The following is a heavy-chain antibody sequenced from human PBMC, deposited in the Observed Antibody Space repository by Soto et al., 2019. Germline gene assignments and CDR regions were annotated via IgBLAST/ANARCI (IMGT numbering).Heavy chain of an antibody. D-gene: IGHD6-19*01. CDR1: GFSLSTSEVG. V-gene: IGHV2-5*02. Sequence: QITLKESGPTLVKPTPTLTLTCSFSGFSLSTSEVGVGWIRQPPGKGLEWLALIYWEEDKEYSPSLRSRLTITKDTSKNPVVLIMTNLDPTGTSTYYCAHGSGWLFDYWGQGTLVTVSS. J-gene: IGHJ4*02. CDR2: IYWEEDK. CDR3: AHGSGWLFDY.